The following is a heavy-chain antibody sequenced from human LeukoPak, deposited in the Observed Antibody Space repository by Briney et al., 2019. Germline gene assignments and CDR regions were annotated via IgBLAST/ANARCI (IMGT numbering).Heavy chain of an antibody. D-gene: IGHD6-19*01. V-gene: IGHV4-38-2*02. Sequence: SETLSLTCTVSGYSISSGYYWGWIRQPPGKGLEWIGSIYHSGSTYYNPSLKSRVTISVDTSKNQFTLKLSSVTAADTAVYYCAREGRLAVAGKDYWGQGTLVTVSS. CDR2: IYHSGST. CDR1: GYSISSGYY. J-gene: IGHJ4*02. CDR3: AREGRLAVAGKDY.